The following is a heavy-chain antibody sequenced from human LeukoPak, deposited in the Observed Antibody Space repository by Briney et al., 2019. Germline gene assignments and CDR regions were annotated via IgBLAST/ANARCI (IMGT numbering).Heavy chain of an antibody. Sequence: GGSLRLSCAASGFTFSSYAMSWVRQAPGKGLEWVSAISGSGGSTYYADSVKGRFTISRDNSKNTLYLQMNSLRAEDTAVYYCAKEFGDGYNYWGEVDYWGQGTLVTVSS. J-gene: IGHJ4*02. CDR2: ISGSGGST. V-gene: IGHV3-23*01. CDR3: AKEFGDGYNYWGEVDY. D-gene: IGHD5-24*01. CDR1: GFTFSSYA.